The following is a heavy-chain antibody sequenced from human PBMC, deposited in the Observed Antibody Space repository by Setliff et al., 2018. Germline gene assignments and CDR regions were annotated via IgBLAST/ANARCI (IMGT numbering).Heavy chain of an antibody. CDR2: IKPDSSEK. Sequence: PGGSLRLSCAASGFTFSNCWVSWVRQAPGKGLEWVASIKPDSSEKYYVDSVKGRFTISRDNAKNSLSLQMNSLRTEDTAVYYCFGAGTCSYWGQGTQVTVSS. V-gene: IGHV3-7*01. CDR3: FGAGTCSY. D-gene: IGHD3-10*01. J-gene: IGHJ4*02. CDR1: GFTFSNCW.